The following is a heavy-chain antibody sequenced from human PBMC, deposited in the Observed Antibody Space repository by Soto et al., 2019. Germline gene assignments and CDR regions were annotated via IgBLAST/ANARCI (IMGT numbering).Heavy chain of an antibody. D-gene: IGHD6-13*01. V-gene: IGHV1-3*01. CDR1: GYTFTSYG. CDR2: INAANGDT. Sequence: ASVKVSCKASGYTFTSYGIHWVRQAPGQRLEWMGWINAANGDTKYSPKFQGRVTITRDTSASTAYMELSSLRSEDTAVYYCVRRHVSATGIDWFGPWGQETLCTVSS. CDR3: VRRHVSATGIDWFGP. J-gene: IGHJ5*02.